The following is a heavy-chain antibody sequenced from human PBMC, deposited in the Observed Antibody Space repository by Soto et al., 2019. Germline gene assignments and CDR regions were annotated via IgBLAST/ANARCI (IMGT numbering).Heavy chain of an antibody. CDR2: IYYSGST. V-gene: IGHV4-59*01. J-gene: IGHJ6*02. CDR1: GGSISSYY. CDR3: ARDARIRDGYGMDV. Sequence: SETLSLTCTVSGGSISSYYWSWIRQPPGKGLEWIGYIYYSGSTNYNPSLKSRVTISVDTSKNQFSLKLSSVTAADTAVYYCARDARIRDGYGMDVWGQGTTVTVSS. D-gene: IGHD3-10*01.